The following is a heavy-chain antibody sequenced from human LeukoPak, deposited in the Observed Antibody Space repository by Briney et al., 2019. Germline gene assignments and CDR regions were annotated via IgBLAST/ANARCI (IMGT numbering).Heavy chain of an antibody. Sequence: GGSLRLSCAASGFTFSNAWMSWVRQAPGKGLEWVGRIKSKTDGGTTDYAAPVKGRFTISRDDSKNKLYLQMNSLKTEDTAVYYCTTAKWLWGNPGLYDYWGQGTLVTVSS. CDR2: IKSKTDGGTT. CDR3: TTAKWLWGNPGLYDY. D-gene: IGHD5-12*01. J-gene: IGHJ4*02. CDR1: GFTFSNAW. V-gene: IGHV3-15*01.